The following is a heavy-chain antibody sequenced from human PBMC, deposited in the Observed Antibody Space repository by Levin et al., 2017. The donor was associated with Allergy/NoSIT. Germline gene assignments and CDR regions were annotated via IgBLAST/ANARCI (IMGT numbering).Heavy chain of an antibody. V-gene: IGHV4-59*08. CDR1: GGSISSYY. D-gene: IGHD6-13*01. J-gene: IGHJ4*02. CDR2: IYYSGST. Sequence: SETLSLTCTVSGGSISSYYWSWIRQPPGKGLEWIGYIYYSGSTNYNPSLKSRVTISVDTSKNQFSLKLSSVTAADTAVYYCARHTAAAGIGAYYFDYWGQGTLVTVSS. CDR3: ARHTAAAGIGAYYFDY.